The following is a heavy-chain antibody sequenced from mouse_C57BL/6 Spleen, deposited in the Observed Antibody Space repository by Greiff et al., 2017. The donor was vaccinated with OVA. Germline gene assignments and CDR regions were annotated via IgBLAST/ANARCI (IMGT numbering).Heavy chain of an antibody. CDR3: ARDHYDYGRDY. D-gene: IGHD2-4*01. Sequence: VQRVESGPELVKPGASVKISCKASGYAFSSSWMNWVKQRPGKGLEWIGRIYPGDGDTNYNGKFKGKATLTADKSSSTAYMQLSSLTSEDSAVYFCARDHYDYGRDYGGQGTTLTVSS. CDR1: GYAFSSSW. J-gene: IGHJ2*01. V-gene: IGHV1-82*01. CDR2: IYPGDGDT.